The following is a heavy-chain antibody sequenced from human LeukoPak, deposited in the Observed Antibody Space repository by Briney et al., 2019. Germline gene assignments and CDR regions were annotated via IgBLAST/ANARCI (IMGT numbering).Heavy chain of an antibody. V-gene: IGHV4-39*07. CDR1: GGSVGSNSYY. Sequence: SETLSLTCTVSGGSVGSNSYYWGWIRQPPGKGLEWIGSIYYSGSTYYNPSLKSRVTISVDTSKNQFSLKLSSVTAADTAVYYCARLTNYGSGNYYNDYWGQGTLVTVSS. CDR3: ARLTNYGSGNYYNDY. J-gene: IGHJ4*02. CDR2: IYYSGST. D-gene: IGHD3-10*01.